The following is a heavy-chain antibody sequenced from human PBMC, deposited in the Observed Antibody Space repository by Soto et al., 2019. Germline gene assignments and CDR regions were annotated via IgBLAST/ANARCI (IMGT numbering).Heavy chain of an antibody. V-gene: IGHV3-23*01. J-gene: IGHJ5*01. D-gene: IGHD2-15*01. CDR3: AKIYRSCTYSNCYSRSPPDS. CDR1: GFTFTSYA. Sequence: EVQLLDSGGGLVQPGGSLRLSCVASGFTFTSYAMTWVRQLPGKGLEWVSSVTNTGGITHYANSVKGRFTISRDNSKNTVYLQMNSLRAEDTPIYYCAKIYRSCTYSNCYSRSPPDSWGQGTLVTVSA. CDR2: VTNTGGIT.